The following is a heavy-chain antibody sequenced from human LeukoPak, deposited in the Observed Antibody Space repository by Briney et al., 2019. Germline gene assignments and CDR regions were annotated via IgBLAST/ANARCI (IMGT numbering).Heavy chain of an antibody. D-gene: IGHD1-26*01. CDR2: ISDDGSIT. Sequence: GGSLRLSCAASGFTFSRHWMNWVGQAPGKGREGVSGISDDGSITYYADSVKGRVTISRDNAKETLYLQMNGLRGEDRGGYYWAREHRVHGATVDNWGQGTLVTVSS. CDR3: AREHRVHGATVDN. V-gene: IGHV3-74*01. CDR1: GFTFSRHW. J-gene: IGHJ4*02.